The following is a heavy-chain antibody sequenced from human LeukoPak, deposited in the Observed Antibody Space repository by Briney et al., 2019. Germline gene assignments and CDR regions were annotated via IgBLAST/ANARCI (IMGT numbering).Heavy chain of an antibody. Sequence: GGSLRLSCSASGFTFISYAMHWVRQAPGKGLEYVSTISSNGGSTYYADSVKGRFTISRDNSKNTLYLQMSSLRAEDTAVYYCVKGGYNWDDAWFDPWGQGTLVTVSS. V-gene: IGHV3-64D*06. CDR1: GFTFISYA. CDR2: ISSNGGST. D-gene: IGHD1-1*01. CDR3: VKGGYNWDDAWFDP. J-gene: IGHJ5*02.